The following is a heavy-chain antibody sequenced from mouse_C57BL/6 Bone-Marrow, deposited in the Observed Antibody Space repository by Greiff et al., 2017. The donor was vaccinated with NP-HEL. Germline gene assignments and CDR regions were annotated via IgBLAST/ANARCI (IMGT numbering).Heavy chain of an antibody. V-gene: IGHV1-64*01. J-gene: IGHJ3*01. Sequence: QVQLQQPGAELVKPGASVKLSCKASGYTFTSYWMHWVKQRPGQGLEWIGMIHPNRGSTNYNEKFKSKATLTVDKSSSTAYMQLSSLTSEDSAVYYCARNDYYGSSYGFAYWGQGTLVTVSA. CDR3: ARNDYYGSSYGFAY. D-gene: IGHD1-1*01. CDR1: GYTFTSYW. CDR2: IHPNRGST.